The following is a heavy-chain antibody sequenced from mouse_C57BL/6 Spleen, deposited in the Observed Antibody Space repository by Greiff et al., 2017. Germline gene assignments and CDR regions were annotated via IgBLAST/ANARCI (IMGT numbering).Heavy chain of an antibody. CDR3: ARDLFYDDDDAMDY. CDR1: GFTFSSYA. Sequence: EVKLVESGGGLVKPGGSLKLSCAASGFTFSSYAMSWVRQTPEKRLEWVATISDGGSYTYYPDNVKGRFTISRDNAKNNLYLQMSHLTSEDTAMYYCARDLFYDDDDAMDYWGQGTSVTVSS. J-gene: IGHJ4*01. D-gene: IGHD2-4*01. V-gene: IGHV5-4*01. CDR2: ISDGGSYT.